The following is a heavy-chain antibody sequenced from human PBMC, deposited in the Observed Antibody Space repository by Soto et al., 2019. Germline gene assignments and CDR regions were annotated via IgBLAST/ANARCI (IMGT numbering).Heavy chain of an antibody. CDR2: ISWDGGNV. CDR3: AIDLVSSSWFPFGP. V-gene: IGHV3-9*01. CDR1: GFTFSAYA. J-gene: IGHJ5*02. D-gene: IGHD6-13*01. Sequence: EVQLVESGGDLVQPGRSLRLSCAASGFTFSAYAIHWVRQVPGKGLEWVSGISWDGGNVGYADSVKGRFTSSRDNDKNSMYPQMIILRPEDTVLYDWAIDLVSSSWFPFGPLGQGTPGTVPS.